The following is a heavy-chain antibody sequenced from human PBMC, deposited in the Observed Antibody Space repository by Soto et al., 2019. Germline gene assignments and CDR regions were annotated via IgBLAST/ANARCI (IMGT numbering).Heavy chain of an antibody. CDR2: ISYDGSNK. CDR1: GFTFSTYA. D-gene: IGHD2-2*01. Sequence: TVGSLRLSCAASGFTFSTYAMHCVRHAPGKGLEWVAVISYDGSNKYYADSVKGRFTISRDNSKNTLYLQMNSMRAEDTAVHFCAREGGYCSTTSCYGAHGMEGWGQGTRVTVSS. J-gene: IGHJ6*01. CDR3: AREGGYCSTTSCYGAHGMEG. V-gene: IGHV3-30*04.